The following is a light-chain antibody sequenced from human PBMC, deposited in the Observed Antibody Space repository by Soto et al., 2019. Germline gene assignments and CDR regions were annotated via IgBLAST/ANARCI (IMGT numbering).Light chain of an antibody. Sequence: QSALTQPASVSGSPGQSITISCTGTSSDVGGYNYVSWYQQHPGKAPKVMIYEVSNRPSGVSSRFSGSKSGNTASLTISGLQAEDEADYYCSSYTSSSTPYVFGTGTQLTVL. CDR3: SSYTSSSTPYV. J-gene: IGLJ1*01. CDR1: SSDVGGYNY. CDR2: EVS. V-gene: IGLV2-14*01.